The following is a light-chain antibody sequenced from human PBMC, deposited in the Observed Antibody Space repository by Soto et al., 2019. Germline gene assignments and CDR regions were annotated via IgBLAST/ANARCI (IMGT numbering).Light chain of an antibody. V-gene: IGKV3-15*01. J-gene: IGKJ4*01. CDR3: QQHHKWPLT. Sequence: EIVMTQSPATLSVSPGEGATLSCTASESINNNLAWYQQKPRQAPRLLIYAATTRATGFPARFSGSGSGTEFTLTISSLQSEDFALYYCQQHHKWPLTFGGGTKVDIK. CDR1: ESINNN. CDR2: AAT.